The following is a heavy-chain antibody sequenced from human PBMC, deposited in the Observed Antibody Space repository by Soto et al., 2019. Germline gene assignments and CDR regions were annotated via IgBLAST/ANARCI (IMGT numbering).Heavy chain of an antibody. CDR1: GGSISSSSYY. CDR3: ATKTGGGWEDGMDV. V-gene: IGHV4-39*01. D-gene: IGHD6-19*01. J-gene: IGHJ6*02. CDR2: IYYSGST. Sequence: QLQLQESGPGLVKPSETLSLTCTVSGGSISSSSYYWGWIRQPPGKGLEWIGSIYYSGSTYYNPSLKSRVTISVDTSKNQFSLKLSSVTAADTAVYYCATKTGGGWEDGMDVWGQGTTVTVPS.